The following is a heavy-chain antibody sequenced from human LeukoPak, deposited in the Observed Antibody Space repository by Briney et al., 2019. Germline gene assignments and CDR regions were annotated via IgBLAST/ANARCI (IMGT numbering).Heavy chain of an antibody. J-gene: IGHJ4*02. V-gene: IGHV4-39*01. CDR1: GGSISSSSYY. CDR3: ARHYSSGWYYFDY. Sequence: SETLSLTCTVSGGSISSSSYYWGWIRQPPGKGLEWIGSIYYSGSTYYNPSLKSRVTISADTSKNQFSLKLSSVTAADTAVYYCARHYSSGWYYFDYWGQGTLVTVSS. CDR2: IYYSGST. D-gene: IGHD6-19*01.